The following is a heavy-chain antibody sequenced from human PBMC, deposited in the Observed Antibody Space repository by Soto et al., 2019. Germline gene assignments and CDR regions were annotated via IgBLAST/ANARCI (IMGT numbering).Heavy chain of an antibody. CDR3: ARDRSEDIVVVVAATPFDAFDI. V-gene: IGHV6-1*01. Sequence: SQTLSLTCAISGDSVCSNSAAWNWIRQSPSRGLEWLGRTYYRSKWYNDYAVSVKSRITINPDTSKNQFSLQLNSVTPEDTAVYYCARDRSEDIVVVVAATPFDAFDIWGQGTMVTVS. D-gene: IGHD2-15*01. CDR2: TYYRSKWYN. CDR1: GDSVCSNSAA. J-gene: IGHJ3*02.